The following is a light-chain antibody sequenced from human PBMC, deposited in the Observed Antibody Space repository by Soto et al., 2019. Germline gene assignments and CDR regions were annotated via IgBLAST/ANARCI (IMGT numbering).Light chain of an antibody. V-gene: IGKV3-11*01. J-gene: IGKJ5*01. Sequence: EIVLTQSRATLSLSPGERATLSCRASPSVTNYLAWYQQKPGQAPRLVIYGAFNRATGIPARFSGSGSGTDCTLTISSLEPEDFAVYYCQQRNIWPPVTFGQGTRLEI. CDR3: QQRNIWPPVT. CDR1: PSVTNY. CDR2: GAF.